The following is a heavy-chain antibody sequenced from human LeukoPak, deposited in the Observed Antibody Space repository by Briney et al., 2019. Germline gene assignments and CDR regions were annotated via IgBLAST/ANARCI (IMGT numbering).Heavy chain of an antibody. CDR3: ARTTEDCSSTSCYQYWFDP. Sequence: SETLSLTCTVSGGSISSYYWSWIRQPSGKGLEWIAYIYYSGSTSYNPSLKSRVTISVDTSKNQISLKVRSVTAADAAVYYCARTTEDCSSTSCYQYWFDPWGQGTLVTVSS. D-gene: IGHD2-2*01. J-gene: IGHJ5*02. CDR2: IYYSGST. V-gene: IGHV4-59*01. CDR1: GGSISSYY.